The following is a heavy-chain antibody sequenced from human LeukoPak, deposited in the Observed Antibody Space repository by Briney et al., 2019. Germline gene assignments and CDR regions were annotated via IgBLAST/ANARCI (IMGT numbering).Heavy chain of an antibody. CDR2: IRGRGGST. J-gene: IGHJ5*01. CDR1: GLPFSSYA. CDR3: AKGLAGRAYNWFDS. Sequence: GGSLRLSCVVSGLPFSSYAVGWVHPAPGKGLEWVSAIRGRGGSTYYPASVEARFHNSRDNSKHPLYLQLNSLRADDTAFFYCAKGLAGRAYNWFDSWG. D-gene: IGHD3-16*01. V-gene: IGHV3-23*01.